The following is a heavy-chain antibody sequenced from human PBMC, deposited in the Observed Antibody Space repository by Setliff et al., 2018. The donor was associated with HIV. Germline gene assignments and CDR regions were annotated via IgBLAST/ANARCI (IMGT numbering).Heavy chain of an antibody. D-gene: IGHD3-10*01. CDR3: ARDYNYASGTYNWFDP. CDR2: INANTGNP. J-gene: IGHJ5*02. V-gene: IGHV7-4-1*02. Sequence: ASVKVSCKASGYVFTTYVINWVRQAPGRGLELMGWINANTGNPRYAPGFTGRFVFSLDTSATTAHLQINGLKTDDTAVYYCARDYNYASGTYNWFDPWGQGTLGTVS. CDR1: GYVFTTYV.